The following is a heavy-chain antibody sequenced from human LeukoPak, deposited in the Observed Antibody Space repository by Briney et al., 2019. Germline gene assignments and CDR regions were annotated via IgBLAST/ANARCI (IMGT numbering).Heavy chain of an antibody. CDR3: AKDRATIAAAGTGFDY. D-gene: IGHD6-13*01. J-gene: IGHJ4*02. V-gene: IGHV3-30*02. CDR1: GFTFSSYG. CDR2: IRYDGSNK. Sequence: TGGSLRLSCAASGFTFSSYGMHWVRQAPGKGLEWVAFIRYDGSNKYYADSAKGRFTISRDNSKNTLYLQMNSLRAEDTAVYYCAKDRATIAAAGTGFDYWGQGTLVTVSS.